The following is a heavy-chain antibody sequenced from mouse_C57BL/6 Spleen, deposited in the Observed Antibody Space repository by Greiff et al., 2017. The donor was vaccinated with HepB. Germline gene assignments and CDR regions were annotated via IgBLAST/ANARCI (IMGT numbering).Heavy chain of an antibody. CDR1: GFTFSSYA. Sequence: EVQVVESGGGLVKPGGSLKLSCAASGFTFSSYAMSWVRQTPEKRLEWVATISDGGSYTYYPDNVKGRFTISRDNAKNNLYLQMSHLKSEDTAMYYCARENYYGSNYFDYWGQGTTLTVSS. D-gene: IGHD1-1*01. CDR3: ARENYYGSNYFDY. V-gene: IGHV5-4*01. J-gene: IGHJ2*01. CDR2: ISDGGSYT.